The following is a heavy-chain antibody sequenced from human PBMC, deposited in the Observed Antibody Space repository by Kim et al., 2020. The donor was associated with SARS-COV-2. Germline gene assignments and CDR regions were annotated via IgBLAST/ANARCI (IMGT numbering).Heavy chain of an antibody. CDR1: GFGFGTHS. Sequence: GGSLRLSCAASGFGFGTHSMNWVRQAPGKGLEWVSSIGGSTSYIYYADSVKGRFTISRDNAKNSLYLQMNSLRAEDTAVYYCARGGYCTSTSCYFYYYALGVWGQGAGGTVSS. CDR2: IGGSTSYI. D-gene: IGHD2-2*01. V-gene: IGHV3-21*01. J-gene: IGHJ6*02. CDR3: ARGGYCTSTSCYFYYYALGV.